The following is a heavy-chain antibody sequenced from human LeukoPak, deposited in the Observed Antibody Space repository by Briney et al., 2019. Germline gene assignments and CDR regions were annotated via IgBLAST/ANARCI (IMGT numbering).Heavy chain of an antibody. CDR3: AKQRSEVVVAATDY. CDR1: GFTFSSYA. D-gene: IGHD2-15*01. CDR2: ITGGGDTT. V-gene: IGHV3-23*01. Sequence: GGSLRLSCAASGFTFSSYAMTWVRQAPGKGLEWVSSITGGGDTTYYADSVRGRFTISRDNSKNTLSVQMNSLRAEDTAVYYCAKQRSEVVVAATDYWGQGTLVTVSS. J-gene: IGHJ4*02.